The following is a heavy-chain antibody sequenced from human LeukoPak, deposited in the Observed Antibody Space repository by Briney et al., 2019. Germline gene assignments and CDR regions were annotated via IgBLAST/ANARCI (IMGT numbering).Heavy chain of an antibody. CDR1: GYSFTTYW. D-gene: IGHD6-6*01. J-gene: IGHJ4*02. Sequence: KPGESLKISCKGSGYSFTTYWIAWVRQMPGKGLEWMGVIYPGDSDTRYSPSFQGQVTISADKSISTAYLQWSSLKASDTAIYYCATLGPYRSSLPFDYWGQGTLVTVSS. V-gene: IGHV5-51*03. CDR2: IYPGDSDT. CDR3: ATLGPYRSSLPFDY.